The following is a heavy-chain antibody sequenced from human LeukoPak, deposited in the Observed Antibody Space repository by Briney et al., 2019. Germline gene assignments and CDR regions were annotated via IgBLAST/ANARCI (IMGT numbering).Heavy chain of an antibody. D-gene: IGHD1-14*01. V-gene: IGHV4-38-2*02. Sequence: SETLSLTCTVSGYSISNGYDWVWIRQPPGKGLEWIGSLYHSDSVYYNTALKSRVSMSVDTSKNQFSLKLSFVTAADTAVYYCARHHDSYYYYYIDVWGSGTTVTVSS. CDR1: GYSISNGYD. CDR3: ARHHDSYYYYYIDV. J-gene: IGHJ6*03. CDR2: LYHSDSV.